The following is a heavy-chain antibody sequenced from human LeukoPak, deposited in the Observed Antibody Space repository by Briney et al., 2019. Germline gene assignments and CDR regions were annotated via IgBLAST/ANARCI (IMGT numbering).Heavy chain of an antibody. V-gene: IGHV1-24*01. CDR3: ATGYSYGYGYYYGMDV. D-gene: IGHD5-18*01. CDR1: GYTLTELS. Sequence: GASVKVSCKVSGYTLTELSMHWVRQAPAKGLEWMGGFHPKDGETIYAQKFQGRVTMTEDTSTDTAYMELSRLRSEDTAVYYCATGYSYGYGYYYGMDVWGQGTTVTVSS. CDR2: FHPKDGET. J-gene: IGHJ6*02.